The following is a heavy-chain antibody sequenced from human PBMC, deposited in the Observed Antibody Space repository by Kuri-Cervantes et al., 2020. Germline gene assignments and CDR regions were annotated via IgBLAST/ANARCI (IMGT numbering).Heavy chain of an antibody. D-gene: IGHD6-13*01. Sequence: GSLRLSCTVSGGSISSYYWSWIRQPPGKGLEWIGYIYYSGSTNYNPSLKSRVTISADTSKNQFSLKLSSVTAADTAVYYCARGPNSSSWGWAFDIWGQGTMVTVSS. V-gene: IGHV4-59*13. CDR3: ARGPNSSSWGWAFDI. J-gene: IGHJ3*02. CDR2: IYYSGST. CDR1: GGSISSYY.